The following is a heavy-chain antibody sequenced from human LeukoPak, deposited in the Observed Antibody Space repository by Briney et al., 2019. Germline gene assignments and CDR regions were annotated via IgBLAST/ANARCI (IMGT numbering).Heavy chain of an antibody. Sequence: GGSLRLSCAASGFTVSTKYMSWVRQAPGKGLEWVSIIYSGDNTDYADSVRGRFTISRDNSKNTLYLQMSSLRVDDTAVYYCGRDGGNRWFDFWGQGTLVTVSS. CDR2: IYSGDNT. CDR3: GRDGGNRWFDF. D-gene: IGHD2-15*01. J-gene: IGHJ4*02. CDR1: GFTVSTKY. V-gene: IGHV3-53*01.